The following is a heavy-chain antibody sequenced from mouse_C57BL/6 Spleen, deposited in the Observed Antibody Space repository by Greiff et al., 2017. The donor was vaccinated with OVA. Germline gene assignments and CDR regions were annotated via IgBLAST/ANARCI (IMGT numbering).Heavy chain of an antibody. J-gene: IGHJ2*01. CDR1: GYTFTDYY. V-gene: IGHV1-76*01. Sequence: QVQLKQSGAELVRPGASVKLSCKASGYTFTDYYINWVKQRPGQGLEWIARIYPGSGNTYYNEKFKGKATLTAEKSSSTAYMQLSSLTSEDSAVYFCARHGSDFDYWGQGTTLTVSS. CDR2: IYPGSGNT. CDR3: ARHGSDFDY.